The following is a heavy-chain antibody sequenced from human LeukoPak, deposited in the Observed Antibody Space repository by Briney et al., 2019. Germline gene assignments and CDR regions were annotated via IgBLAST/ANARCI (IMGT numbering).Heavy chain of an antibody. J-gene: IGHJ4*02. D-gene: IGHD3-3*01. CDR2: ISWNSGSI. CDR3: AKGTQPNYDFWSGYMR. V-gene: IGHV3-9*01. CDR1: GFTFDDYA. Sequence: GGSLRLSCAASGFTFDDYAMHWVRQAPGKGLEWVSGISWNSGSIGYADSVKGRFTISRDNAKNSLYLQMNSLRAEDTALYYCAKGTQPNYDFWSGYMRWGQGTLVTVSS.